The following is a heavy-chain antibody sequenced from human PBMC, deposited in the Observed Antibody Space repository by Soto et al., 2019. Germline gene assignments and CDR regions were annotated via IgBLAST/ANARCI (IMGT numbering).Heavy chain of an antibody. CDR1: GGCISGSTSY. J-gene: IGHJ4*02. V-gene: IGHV4-39*01. D-gene: IGHD2-2*01. CDR3: ATTHLSTTSCPSDY. Sequence: SETLSLTCTVSGGCISGSTSYWGWIRQPPGKGLEWIGSIYHSGSTYYSPSLKSRVTISADTSKNQFSMKLSSVPAADTAVYYCATTHLSTTSCPSDYWGQGALVTVSS. CDR2: IYHSGST.